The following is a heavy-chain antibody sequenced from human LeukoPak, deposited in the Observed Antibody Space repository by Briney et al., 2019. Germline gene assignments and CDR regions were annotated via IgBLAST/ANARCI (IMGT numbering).Heavy chain of an antibody. CDR3: ARHYSSAWFGY. J-gene: IGHJ4*02. Sequence: GESLKISCKGSGYGFTSYWIDWVREMPGKGLEWLGNINPVNSDTTYSPSFQGQVTISVDKSISTAYLQLSSLKASDTAMYYCARHYSSAWFGYWGQGSPVIVSS. V-gene: IGHV5-51*01. CDR2: INPVNSDT. CDR1: GYGFTSYW. D-gene: IGHD6-25*01.